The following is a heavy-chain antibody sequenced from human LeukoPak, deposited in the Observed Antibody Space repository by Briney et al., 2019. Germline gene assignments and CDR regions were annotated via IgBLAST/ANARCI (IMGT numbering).Heavy chain of an antibody. CDR2: MNIDGST. CDR3: ARLAWGRLDY. J-gene: IGHJ4*02. V-gene: IGHV4-61*02. CDR1: GVSISSSDYF. Sequence: SQTLSLTCTVSGVSISSSDYFWSWIRQPAGKGLEWIGRMNIDGSTNYNPSLQSRVTSSLDTSKNQFSLKLSSVTAADTAVYYCARLAWGRLDYWGQGTLVTVSS. D-gene: IGHD7-27*01.